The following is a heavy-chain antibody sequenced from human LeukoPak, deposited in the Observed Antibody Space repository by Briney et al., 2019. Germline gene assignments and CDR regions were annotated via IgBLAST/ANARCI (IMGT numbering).Heavy chain of an antibody. CDR3: AKDPSSPFGVVTYYFDY. CDR2: IRYDGSNK. V-gene: IGHV3-30*02. J-gene: IGHJ4*02. D-gene: IGHD3-3*01. CDR1: GFTFSSYG. Sequence: GGSLRLSCAASGFTFSSYGMHWVRQAPGKGLEWVAFIRYDGSNKYYADSVKGRFTISRDNSKNTLYLQMNSLRAEVTAVYYCAKDPSSPFGVVTYYFDYWGQGTLVTVSS.